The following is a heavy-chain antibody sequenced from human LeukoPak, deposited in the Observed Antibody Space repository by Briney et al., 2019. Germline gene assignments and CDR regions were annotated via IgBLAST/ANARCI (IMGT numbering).Heavy chain of an antibody. Sequence: SETLSLTCTVSGGSISSYYWSWIRQPPGKGLEWIGYIYYSGSTNYNPSLKSRVTISVGTSKNQFSLKLSSVTAADTAVYYCARGRSFGGVFDYWGQGTPVTVSS. CDR2: IYYSGST. CDR3: ARGRSFGGVFDY. J-gene: IGHJ4*02. V-gene: IGHV4-59*01. CDR1: GGSISSYY. D-gene: IGHD3-16*01.